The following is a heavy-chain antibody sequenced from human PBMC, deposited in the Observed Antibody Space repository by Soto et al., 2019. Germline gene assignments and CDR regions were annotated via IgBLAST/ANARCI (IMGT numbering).Heavy chain of an antibody. D-gene: IGHD3-10*01. CDR3: AKGRGGAYYYDSLDV. J-gene: IGHJ6*02. Sequence: EVQLLESGGGLVQPGESLTLSCAASGFTFNTYAMTWARRAPGKGLEWVSAISGSGATTYVADSVKGRFTISRDNSKDPLYLQMNGLRAAETAISYGAKGRGGAYYYDSLDVWGQGTTVTVSS. V-gene: IGHV3-23*01. CDR1: GFTFNTYA. CDR2: ISGSGATT.